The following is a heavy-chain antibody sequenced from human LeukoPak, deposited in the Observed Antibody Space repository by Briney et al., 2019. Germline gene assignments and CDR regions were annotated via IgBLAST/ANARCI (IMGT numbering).Heavy chain of an antibody. D-gene: IGHD5-24*01. CDR2: ISSSSYI. V-gene: IGHV3-21*01. Sequence: GGSLRLSCAASGFTFSSYSMNWVRQAPGKGLEWVSSISSSSYIYYADSVKGRFTVSRDNAKNSLYLQMNSLRAEDTAVYYCARVWATISPFDYWGQGTLVTVSS. CDR1: GFTFSSYS. J-gene: IGHJ4*02. CDR3: ARVWATISPFDY.